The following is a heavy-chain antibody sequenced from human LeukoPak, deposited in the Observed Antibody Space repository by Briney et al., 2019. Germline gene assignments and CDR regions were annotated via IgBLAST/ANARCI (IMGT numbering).Heavy chain of an antibody. CDR3: ARDGVLRYFDYYYYYMDV. CDR1: GFTFSSYE. V-gene: IGHV3-48*03. Sequence: SGGSLRLSCAASGFTFSSYEMNWVRQAPGKGLEWVSYISSSGTTIYNADSVKGRFTISRDNAKNSLFLQMNSLRAEDTAVYYCARDGVLRYFDYYYYYMDVWGKGTTVTISS. J-gene: IGHJ6*03. CDR2: ISSSGTTI. D-gene: IGHD3-9*01.